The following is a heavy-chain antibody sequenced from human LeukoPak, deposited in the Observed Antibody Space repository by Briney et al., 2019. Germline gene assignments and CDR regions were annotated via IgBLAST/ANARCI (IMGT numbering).Heavy chain of an antibody. Sequence: SETLSLTCTVSGASFTSTGYCWAWLRQAPGQGLEWIGSIYDNGNTYYNPALGSRVTLSLETSNNQIALKLNSLTAADSAVYFCAREEYAFNSYMDFWGKGTTVSVS. D-gene: IGHD2-2*01. CDR2: IYDNGNT. J-gene: IGHJ6*03. CDR3: AREEYAFNSYMDF. CDR1: GASFTSTGYC. V-gene: IGHV4-39*06.